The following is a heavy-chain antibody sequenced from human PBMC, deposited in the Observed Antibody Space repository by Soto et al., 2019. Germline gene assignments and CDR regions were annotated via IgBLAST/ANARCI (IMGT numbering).Heavy chain of an antibody. Sequence: PSETLSLTCTVSGGSISSGGYYWSWIRQHPGKGLEWIGYIYYSGSTYYNPSLKSRVTISVDTSKNQFSLKLSSMTAADTAVYYCARDLQYSRLFYGMDVWGQGTTVTVSS. D-gene: IGHD6-13*01. CDR1: GGSISSGGYY. CDR3: ARDLQYSRLFYGMDV. V-gene: IGHV4-31*03. CDR2: IYYSGST. J-gene: IGHJ6*02.